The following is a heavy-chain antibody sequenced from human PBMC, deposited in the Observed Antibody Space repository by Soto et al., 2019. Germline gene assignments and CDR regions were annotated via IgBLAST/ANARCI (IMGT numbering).Heavy chain of an antibody. CDR2: IIPIFGTA. Sequence: SVKVSCKASGGTFSSYAISWVRQAPGQGLEWMGGIIPIFGTANYAQKFQGRVTITADESTSTAYMELSSLRSEDTAVYYCARGDMPWAYYYYGMDVWGQGTTVTVSS. J-gene: IGHJ6*02. D-gene: IGHD2-2*01. CDR1: GGTFSSYA. CDR3: ARGDMPWAYYYYGMDV. V-gene: IGHV1-69*13.